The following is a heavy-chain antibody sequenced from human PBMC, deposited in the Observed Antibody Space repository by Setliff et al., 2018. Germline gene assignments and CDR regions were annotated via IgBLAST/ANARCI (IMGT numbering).Heavy chain of an antibody. J-gene: IGHJ4*02. CDR3: AKAVYLWFGELSGYFDY. V-gene: IGHV3-30*02. CDR1: GFTFSSYG. CDR2: IRYDVSNK. Sequence: GGSLRLSCAASGFTFSSYGMHWVRQAPGKGLEWVSFIRYDVSNKYYADSVKGRFTISRDNSKNTLYLQMNSLRAEDTAVYYCAKAVYLWFGELSGYFDYWGQGTLVTVSS. D-gene: IGHD3-10*01.